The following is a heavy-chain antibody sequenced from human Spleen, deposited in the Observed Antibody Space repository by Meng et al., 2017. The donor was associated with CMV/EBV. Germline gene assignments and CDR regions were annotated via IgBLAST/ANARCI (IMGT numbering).Heavy chain of an antibody. V-gene: IGHV3-74*01. CDR3: ARDRGNYDSWNY. CDR2: INSDGTRT. Sequence: GESLKISCEGAGFTFSSYGMHWARQAPGKGLVWVSRINSDGTRTNYADSVKGRFTTSRDNAKNMVYLQMNSLRGEDTAVYYCARDRGNYDSWNYWGQGTLVTVSS. D-gene: IGHD3-22*01. J-gene: IGHJ4*02. CDR1: GFTFSSYG.